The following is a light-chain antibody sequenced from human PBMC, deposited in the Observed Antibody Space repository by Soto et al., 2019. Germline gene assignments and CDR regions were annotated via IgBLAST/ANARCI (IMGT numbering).Light chain of an antibody. J-gene: IGKJ1*01. CDR2: GAS. Sequence: EIVLTQSPGTLSLSPGERATLSCRASQSVTNNFLAWYQQKPGQAPRLLIFGASSRATGIPDRFRGSGSVTDFTLTISRLEPEDFAVYYCHQYGSSPATFGQGTKVEIK. CDR1: QSVTNNF. V-gene: IGKV3-20*01. CDR3: HQYGSSPAT.